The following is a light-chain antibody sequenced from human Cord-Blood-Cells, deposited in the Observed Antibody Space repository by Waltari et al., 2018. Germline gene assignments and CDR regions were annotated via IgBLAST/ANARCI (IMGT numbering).Light chain of an antibody. CDR1: QSISSY. Sequence: DIKMTQTPSSLSASVDDSVTITCRASQSISSYVNWYQHKPGKAPKLLLSAASSLQSGVTSRFIGSGSGTDFTLTISSLQPEDFATYYCQQSYSTLLTFGGGTKVEIK. CDR2: AAS. V-gene: IGKV1-39*01. J-gene: IGKJ4*01. CDR3: QQSYSTLLT.